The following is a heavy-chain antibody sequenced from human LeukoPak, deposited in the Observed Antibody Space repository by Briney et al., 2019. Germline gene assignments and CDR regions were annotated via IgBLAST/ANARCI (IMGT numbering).Heavy chain of an antibody. V-gene: IGHV3-74*01. CDR3: TTDEWGSGATGNYFDY. J-gene: IGHJ4*02. D-gene: IGHD1-26*01. CDR1: GFTFSSYW. CDR2: INIDGSNT. Sequence: GGSLRLSCAASGFTFSSYWMHWVRQVPGKGLVWVSRINIDGSNTNYADSVKGRFTISRDNAKNTLYLQMNSLRAEDTAVYYCTTDEWGSGATGNYFDYWGQGTLVTVSS.